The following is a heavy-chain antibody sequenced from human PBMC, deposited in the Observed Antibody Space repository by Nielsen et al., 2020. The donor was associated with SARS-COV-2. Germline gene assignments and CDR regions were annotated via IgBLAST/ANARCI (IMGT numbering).Heavy chain of an antibody. CDR1: GDSVRSGSFY. CDR3: ARTFFAGWELVNYYAMDV. J-gene: IGHJ6*02. CDR2: IYYSGTT. Sequence: SETLSLTCTVSGDSVRSGSFYWNWVRQPPGKGLEWIGCIYYSGTTRDSPSLRSRVTMSVDTSRNEVSLRLDSVTAADTAVYYCARTFFAGWELVNYYAMDVWGQGTTVTVSS. D-gene: IGHD3-3*02. V-gene: IGHV4-61*01.